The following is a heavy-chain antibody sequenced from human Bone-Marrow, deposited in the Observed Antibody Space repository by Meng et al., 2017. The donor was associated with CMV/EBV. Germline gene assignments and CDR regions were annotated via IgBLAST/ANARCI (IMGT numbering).Heavy chain of an antibody. CDR3: ARFDNTFFAYCDY. Sequence: GSLRLSCTVSGGSISSYYWSWIRQPPGKGLEWIGYIYYSGSTNYNPSLKSRVTISVDTSKNQFSLKLSSVTAADTAVYYCARFDNTFFAYCDYWGQGTLVNVPS. J-gene: IGHJ4*02. V-gene: IGHV4-59*01. CDR2: IYYSGST. CDR1: GGSISSYY. D-gene: IGHD3-16*01.